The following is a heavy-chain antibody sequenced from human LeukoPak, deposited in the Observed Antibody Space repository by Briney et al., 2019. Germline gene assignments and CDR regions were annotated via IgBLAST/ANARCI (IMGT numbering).Heavy chain of an antibody. CDR1: GGSISSSSYY. V-gene: IGHV4-61*02. CDR3: ARGVVIAPQTFDY. J-gene: IGHJ4*02. D-gene: IGHD2-21*01. CDR2: IYTSGST. Sequence: SETLSLSCTVSGGSISSSSYYWSWIRQPAGKGLEWIGRIYTSGSTNYNPSLKSRVTISVDTSKNQFSLKLSSVTAADTAVYYCARGVVIAPQTFDYWGQGTLVTVSS.